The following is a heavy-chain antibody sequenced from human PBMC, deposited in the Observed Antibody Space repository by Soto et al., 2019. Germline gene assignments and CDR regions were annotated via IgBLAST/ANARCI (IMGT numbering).Heavy chain of an antibody. CDR2: ISGGGDST. J-gene: IGHJ4*02. V-gene: IGHV3-23*01. CDR3: AKEVGTTFRGRLDY. D-gene: IGHD1-26*01. CDR1: GFTFSGYA. Sequence: EVQLLESGGGLVQPGGSLRLSCAASGFTFSGYAMSWVRQAPGKGLEWVSGISGGGDSTYYADSVRGRFTISRDNTKNTRYLQMSGLRAEDTAVYYCAKEVGTTFRGRLDYWGQGGLGTVFS.